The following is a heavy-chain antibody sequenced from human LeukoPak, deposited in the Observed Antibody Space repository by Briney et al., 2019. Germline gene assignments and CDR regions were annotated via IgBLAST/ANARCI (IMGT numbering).Heavy chain of an antibody. CDR1: GFTFSSNS. CDR2: ITNSGGTT. Sequence: GGSLRLSCAASGFTFSSNSMNWVRQAPGKRLEWVSVITNSGGTTYYADSVKGRFTISRDNSKNMLYLQMNSLRAEDTAIYYCAKDWGYGSGTYYPHWGQGTLVTVSS. J-gene: IGHJ4*02. CDR3: AKDWGYGSGTYYPH. D-gene: IGHD3-10*01. V-gene: IGHV3-23*01.